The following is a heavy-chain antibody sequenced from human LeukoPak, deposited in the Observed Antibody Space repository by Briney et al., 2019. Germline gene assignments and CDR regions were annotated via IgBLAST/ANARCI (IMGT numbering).Heavy chain of an antibody. V-gene: IGHV4-30-4*01. CDR2: IYYSGST. D-gene: IGHD4-23*01. J-gene: IGHJ3*02. CDR3: ARARWPDAFNI. CDR1: GGSISSGDYY. Sequence: SETLSLTCTVSGGSISSGDYYWSWIRQPPGKGLEWIGYIYYSGSTYYNPSLKSRVTISVDTSKNQFSLKLSSVTAADTAVYYCARARWPDAFNIWGQGTMVTVSS.